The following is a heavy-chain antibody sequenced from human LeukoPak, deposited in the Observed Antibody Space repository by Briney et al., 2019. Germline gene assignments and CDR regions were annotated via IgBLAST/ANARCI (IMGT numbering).Heavy chain of an antibody. CDR3: ARVSWESGSYYFDY. V-gene: IGHV3-21*01. CDR1: GFTFSTYS. Sequence: GGSLSLSCAASGFTFSTYSMNWVRQAPGKGLEWVSCISTRSTYIYYADSVKGRFTISRDNAKNSLFLQMSSLRAEDTAVYYCARVSWESGSYYFDYWGQGTLVTVSS. D-gene: IGHD1-26*01. J-gene: IGHJ4*02. CDR2: ISTRSTYI.